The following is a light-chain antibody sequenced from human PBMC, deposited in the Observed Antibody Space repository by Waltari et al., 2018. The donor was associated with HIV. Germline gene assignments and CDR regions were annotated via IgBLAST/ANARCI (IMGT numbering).Light chain of an antibody. CDR3: QQYYSTPRT. CDR2: WAS. Sequence: DIVMTQSPDSLAVSLGERALITCKSNQSVLYISDNKNYLAWYQQKPGQPPMLLIYWASTRGSGVPDRFSGSGSGTDFTLTISSLQAEDVAVYYCQQYYSTPRTFGQGTKVEVK. J-gene: IGKJ1*01. V-gene: IGKV4-1*01. CDR1: QSVLYISDNKNY.